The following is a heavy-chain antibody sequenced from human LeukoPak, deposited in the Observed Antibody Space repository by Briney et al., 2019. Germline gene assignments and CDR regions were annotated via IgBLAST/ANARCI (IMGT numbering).Heavy chain of an antibody. CDR1: GGTFSSYA. D-gene: IGHD2-2*01. V-gene: IGHV1-69*13. J-gene: IGHJ4*02. CDR3: ARDLWSESCSSMTCSHFDY. Sequence: ASVKVSCKASGGTFSSYAISWVRQAPGQGLEWMGGIIPIFGTANYAQKFQGRVTITADESTSTAYMELSSLRSEDTAVYYCARDLWSESCSSMTCSHFDYWGQGTQVTVSS. CDR2: IIPIFGTA.